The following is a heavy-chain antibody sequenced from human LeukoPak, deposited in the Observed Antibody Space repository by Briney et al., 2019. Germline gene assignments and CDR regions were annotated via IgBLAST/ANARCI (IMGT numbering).Heavy chain of an antibody. J-gene: IGHJ4*02. CDR1: GYSISSGYY. CDR2: IYHSGRT. D-gene: IGHD2-15*01. CDR3: ARCSGGSCYHDY. Sequence: GPRLVKPSETLSLTCAVSGYSISSGYYWGWIRQPPGKGLEWIGSIYHSGRTYYNPSLKSRVTISVDTSKNQFSLKLSSVTAADTAVYYCARCSGGSCYHDYWGQGTLVTVSS. V-gene: IGHV4-38-2*01.